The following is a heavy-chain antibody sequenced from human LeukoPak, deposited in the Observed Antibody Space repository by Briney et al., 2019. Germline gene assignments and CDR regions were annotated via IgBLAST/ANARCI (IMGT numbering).Heavy chain of an antibody. CDR3: AKSIVATMYYFDL. CDR1: GSTFSSYA. D-gene: IGHD5-12*01. J-gene: IGHJ2*01. Sequence: GGSLRLSCAASGSTFSSYAMSWVRQAPGKGLEWVSAISGSGGSTYYADSVKGRFTISRDNSKNTLYLQMNSLRAEDTAVYYCAKSIVATMYYFDLWGRGTLVTVSS. V-gene: IGHV3-23*01. CDR2: ISGSGGST.